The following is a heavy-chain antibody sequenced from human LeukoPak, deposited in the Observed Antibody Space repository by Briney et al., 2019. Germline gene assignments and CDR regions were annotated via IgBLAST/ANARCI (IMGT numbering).Heavy chain of an antibody. V-gene: IGHV1-8*01. CDR1: GYTFTSYD. D-gene: IGHD3-10*01. J-gene: IGHJ5*02. CDR2: MNPNSGNT. Sequence: ASVKVSCKASGYTFTSYDINWVRQATGQGLEWMGWMNPNSGNTGYAQKFQGRVTMTRNTSISTAYMELSSLRSEDTAVYYCARVGATYGSGSLALKINWFDPWGQGTLVTVSS. CDR3: ARVGATYGSGSLALKINWFDP.